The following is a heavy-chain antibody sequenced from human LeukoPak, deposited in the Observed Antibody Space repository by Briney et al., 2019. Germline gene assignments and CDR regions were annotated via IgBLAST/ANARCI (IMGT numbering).Heavy chain of an antibody. D-gene: IGHD6-19*01. Sequence: SETLSLTCTVSGGSISSYYWSWIRQPPGKGQEWIGYIYYSGSTNYNPSPKSRVTISVDTSKNQFSLKLSSVTAADTAVYYCARGLGVAGTHLRDWGQGTLVTVSS. CDR2: IYYSGST. V-gene: IGHV4-59*01. J-gene: IGHJ4*02. CDR1: GGSISSYY. CDR3: ARGLGVAGTHLRD.